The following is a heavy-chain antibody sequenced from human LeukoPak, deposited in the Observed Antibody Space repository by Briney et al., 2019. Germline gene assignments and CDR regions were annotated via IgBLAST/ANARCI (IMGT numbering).Heavy chain of an antibody. CDR1: EFTFSSYS. J-gene: IGHJ4*02. CDR3: AREDVVDTWIPYFDY. V-gene: IGHV3-48*01. Sequence: GGSLRLSCAASEFTFSSYSMNWVRQAPGKGLEWVSYITNSGNSKSYADSVKGRFTISRDNTKNSLYLQMNSLRAEDTAVYYCAREDVVDTWIPYFDYWGQGTLVTVSS. CDR2: ITNSGNSK. D-gene: IGHD2-21*01.